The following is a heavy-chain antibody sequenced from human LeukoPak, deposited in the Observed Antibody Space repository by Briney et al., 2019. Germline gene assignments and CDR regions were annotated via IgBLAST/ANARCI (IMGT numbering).Heavy chain of an antibody. CDR1: GGSISSYY. V-gene: IGHV4-4*09. D-gene: IGHD3-22*01. Sequence: SETLSLTCTVSGGSISSYYWSWIRQPPRKGLHWIGYIYTSGSTNYNPSLKSRVTISVDTSKNQFSLKLSSVTAADTAVYYCARWASGYYAFDIWGQGTMVTVSS. J-gene: IGHJ3*02. CDR3: ARWASGYYAFDI. CDR2: IYTSGST.